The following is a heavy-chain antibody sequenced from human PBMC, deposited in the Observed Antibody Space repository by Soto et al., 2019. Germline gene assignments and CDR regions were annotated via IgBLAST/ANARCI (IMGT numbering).Heavy chain of an antibody. CDR3: ARSRYDFWSGTTDYYGMDV. CDR2: IWYDGSNK. V-gene: IGHV3-33*01. J-gene: IGHJ6*02. D-gene: IGHD3-3*01. Sequence: QVQLVESGGGVVQPGRSLRLSCAASGFTFSSYGMHWVRQAPGKGLEWVAVIWYDGSNKYYADSVKGRFTISRDNSKNTLYLQMNSLRAEDTAVYYCARSRYDFWSGTTDYYGMDVWGQGTTVTVSS. CDR1: GFTFSSYG.